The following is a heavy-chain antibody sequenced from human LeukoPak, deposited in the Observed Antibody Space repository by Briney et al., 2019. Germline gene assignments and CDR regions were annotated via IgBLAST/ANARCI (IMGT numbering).Heavy chain of an antibody. V-gene: IGHV4-59*01. CDR1: GGSISSYY. CDR2: IYYSGST. D-gene: IGHD5-18*01. Sequence: SETLSLTCTVSGGSISSYYWSWIRQPPGKGLEWIGYIYYSGSTNYNPSLKSRVTISVDTSKNQFSLKLSSVTAADTAVYYCARTTEGGYTYDYFYYYYMDVWAKGTTVTISS. CDR3: ARTTEGGYTYDYFYYYYMDV. J-gene: IGHJ6*03.